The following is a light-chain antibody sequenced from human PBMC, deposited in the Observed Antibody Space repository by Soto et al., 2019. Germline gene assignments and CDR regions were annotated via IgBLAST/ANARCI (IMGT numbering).Light chain of an antibody. J-gene: IGKJ1*01. CDR2: DAS. V-gene: IGKV1-5*01. Sequence: DIQMTQSPSTLSASVGDRVTITCRASQSISSWLAWYQQKPGKAPKLMIYDASSLESGVPSRFSGSGSGTEFTLTISSLQPDDFATYYCQHYNSYSEVFGQGTKVDIK. CDR1: QSISSW. CDR3: QHYNSYSEV.